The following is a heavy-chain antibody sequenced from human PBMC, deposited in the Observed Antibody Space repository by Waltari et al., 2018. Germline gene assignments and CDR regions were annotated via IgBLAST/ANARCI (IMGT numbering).Heavy chain of an antibody. CDR2: IYYSGST. D-gene: IGHD2-21*02. V-gene: IGHV4-39*07. CDR1: GGSISSSSYY. J-gene: IGHJ4*02. CDR3: ARDSALGVTTDY. Sequence: QLQLQESGPGLVKPSETLSLTCTVSGGSISSSSYYWGWIRQPPGKGLEWIGSIYYSGSTYYNPSLKSRVTISVDTSKNQFSLKLSSVTAADTAVYYCARDSALGVTTDYWGQGTLVTVSS.